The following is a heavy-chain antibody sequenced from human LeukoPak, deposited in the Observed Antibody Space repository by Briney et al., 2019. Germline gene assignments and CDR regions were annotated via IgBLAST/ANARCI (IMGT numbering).Heavy chain of an antibody. Sequence: GGSLRLSCAASGFTFSSYAMHWVRQAPGKGLEWVAVISYDGSNKYYADSVKGRFTISRDNSKNTLYLQMNSLRAEDTAVYYCARDWRSLTMVRGDDAFDIWGQGTMVTVSS. D-gene: IGHD3-10*01. V-gene: IGHV3-30-3*01. CDR2: ISYDGSNK. CDR3: ARDWRSLTMVRGDDAFDI. J-gene: IGHJ3*02. CDR1: GFTFSSYA.